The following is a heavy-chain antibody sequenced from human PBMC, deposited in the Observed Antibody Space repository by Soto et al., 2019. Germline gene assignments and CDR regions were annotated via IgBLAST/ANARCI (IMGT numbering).Heavy chain of an antibody. CDR1: GFTFDNFA. D-gene: IGHD3-22*01. V-gene: IGHV3-23*01. J-gene: IGHJ4*02. CDR3: AKDVHYDSGGGLDH. Sequence: EVRLLESGGGLEQPGGSLRLTCTTSGFTFDNFAMSWVRQAPGRGLEWVSAISGGGGGTYYADSVKGRFIISRDNSKNTVYLQVNGLRPDDTAVYYCAKDVHYDSGGGLDHWGQGTLVTVSS. CDR2: ISGGGGGT.